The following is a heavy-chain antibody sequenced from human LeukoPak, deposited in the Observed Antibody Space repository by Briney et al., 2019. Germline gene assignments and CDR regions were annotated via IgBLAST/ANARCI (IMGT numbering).Heavy chain of an antibody. J-gene: IGHJ4*02. D-gene: IGHD5-12*01. Sequence: SETLSLTCAVYGGSFSGYCWSWIRQPPGKGLEWIREINHSGSTNYNPSLKSRVTISVDTSKNQFSLKLSSVTAADTAVYYCARNDRGRVATINFDYWGQGTLVTVSS. CDR3: ARNDRGRVATINFDY. CDR2: INHSGST. V-gene: IGHV4-34*01. CDR1: GGSFSGYC.